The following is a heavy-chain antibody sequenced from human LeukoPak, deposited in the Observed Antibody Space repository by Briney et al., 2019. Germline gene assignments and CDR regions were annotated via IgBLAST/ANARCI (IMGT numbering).Heavy chain of an antibody. Sequence: YPGGSLRLSCAASAFTFSSYWMHWVRQAPGKGLVWVSRINSDGSSTSYADSVKGRFTISRDNAKNTLYLQMNSLRAEDTAVYYCARETYYYGSAHDYWGQGTLVTVSS. CDR2: INSDGSST. CDR3: ARETYYYGSAHDY. V-gene: IGHV3-74*01. CDR1: AFTFSSYW. D-gene: IGHD3-10*01. J-gene: IGHJ4*02.